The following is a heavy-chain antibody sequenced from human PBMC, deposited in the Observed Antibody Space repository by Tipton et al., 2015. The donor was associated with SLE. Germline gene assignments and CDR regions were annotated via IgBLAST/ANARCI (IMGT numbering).Heavy chain of an antibody. CDR2: IYDSGTT. D-gene: IGHD4-17*01. CDR3: ARVQSGDYGDYFDQ. CDR1: GGPISGHD. V-gene: IGHV4-59*11. J-gene: IGHJ4*02. Sequence: LRLSCSISGGPISGHDLSWVRQPPGKGLEWIGTIYDSGTTNYNPSLRSRVTMSIDTSKNQFSLRVNSVTAADTAVYYCARVQSGDYGDYFDQWGQGTLVTVPS.